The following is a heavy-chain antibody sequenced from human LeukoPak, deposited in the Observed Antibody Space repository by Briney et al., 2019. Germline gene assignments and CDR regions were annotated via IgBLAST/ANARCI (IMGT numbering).Heavy chain of an antibody. CDR3: AREVDYDSGSFDY. CDR2: IKQDGSEK. J-gene: IGHJ4*02. CDR1: GFTFSSYW. V-gene: IGHV3-7*05. D-gene: IGHD3-10*01. Sequence: GGSLRLSCAASGFTFSSYWMSWVRPAPGKGLEWVANIKQDGSEKYYVDSVKGRFTISRDNAKNSLYLQMNSLRAEDTAVYYCAREVDYDSGSFDYWGQGTLVTVSS.